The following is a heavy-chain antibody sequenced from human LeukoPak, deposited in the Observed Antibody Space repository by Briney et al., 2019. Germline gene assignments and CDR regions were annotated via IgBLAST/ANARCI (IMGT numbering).Heavy chain of an antibody. CDR2: IIPILGIA. CDR3: ARDILAAAETNWFDP. J-gene: IGHJ5*02. V-gene: IGHV1-69*04. CDR1: GGTFSSYA. Sequence: SVKVSCKASGGTFSSYAISWVRQASGQGLERMGRIIPILGIANYAQKFQGRVTITADKSTSTAYMELSSLRSEDTAVYYCARDILAAAETNWFDPWGQGTLVTGSS. D-gene: IGHD6-13*01.